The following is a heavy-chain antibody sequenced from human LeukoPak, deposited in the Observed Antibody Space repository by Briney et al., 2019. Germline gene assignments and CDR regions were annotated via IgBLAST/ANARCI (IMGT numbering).Heavy chain of an antibody. CDR1: GFTFSSYS. CDR3: ARGEGLISAAILNWFDP. D-gene: IGHD6-13*01. V-gene: IGHV3-23*01. CDR2: ISDGGSST. J-gene: IGHJ5*02. Sequence: GGSLRLSCAASGFTFSSYSMNWVRQAPGKGLEWVSGISDGGSSTYYADSVKGRFTISRDNSKNTLYLQMNSLRAEDTAVYYCARGEGLISAAILNWFDPWGQGTLVTVSS.